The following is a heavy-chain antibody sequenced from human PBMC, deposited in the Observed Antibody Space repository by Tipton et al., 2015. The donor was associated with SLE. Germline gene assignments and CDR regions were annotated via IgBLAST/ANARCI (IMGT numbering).Heavy chain of an antibody. D-gene: IGHD1-14*01. CDR2: IYYSGST. J-gene: IGHJ4*02. CDR1: GGSISGYY. V-gene: IGHV4-39*01. CDR3: ARQGTGFGSGRDDY. Sequence: TLSLTCTVSGGSISGYYWSWIRQPPGKEPEWIGSIYYSGSTYYTPSLKSRVTASVDTSKNQFSLSLYSVTVDDTAVYYCARQGTGFGSGRDDYWGQGILVTVPS.